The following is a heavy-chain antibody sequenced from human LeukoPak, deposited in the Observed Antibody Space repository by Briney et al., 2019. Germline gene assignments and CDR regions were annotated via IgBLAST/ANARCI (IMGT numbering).Heavy chain of an antibody. CDR3: ATRNSYDTSGYFYSSPTYFDL. V-gene: IGHV3-23*01. CDR1: GFTFSSYT. Sequence: GGSLRLSCAASGFTFSSYTMSWVRQAPGKGLEWVSGISGRGESTYYADSVKGRFTISRDNSRDTLYLQMNSLRVDDTAVYYCATRNSYDTSGYFYSSPTYFDLWGRGTLVTVSP. D-gene: IGHD3-22*01. J-gene: IGHJ2*01. CDR2: ISGRGEST.